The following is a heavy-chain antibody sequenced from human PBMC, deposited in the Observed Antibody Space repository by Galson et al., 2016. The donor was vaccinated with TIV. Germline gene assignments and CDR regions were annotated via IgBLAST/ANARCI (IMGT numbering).Heavy chain of an antibody. Sequence: SLRLSCAASGFTISKWAINWVRQAPGKGLEWVSGISGGGSRYYADSVKGRFTISKDNFKNMVYLQMNSLRAEDTAVYYSAKPNFGDLNSFDPWRQGTLVTVSS. V-gene: IGHV3-23*01. D-gene: IGHD3-10*01. J-gene: IGHJ5*02. CDR1: GFTISKWA. CDR3: AKPNFGDLNSFDP. CDR2: ISGGGSR.